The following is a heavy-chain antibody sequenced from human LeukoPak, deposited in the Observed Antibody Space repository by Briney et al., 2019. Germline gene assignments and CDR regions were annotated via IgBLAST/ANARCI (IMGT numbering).Heavy chain of an antibody. J-gene: IGHJ2*01. CDR3: AKSRGSWYFDL. V-gene: IGHV3-23*01. Sequence: QPGGSLRLSCTASGFTFNIHDMSWVRQAPGKGLEWVSAISNSGTGTTYADSVKGRFTISRDNSKNALYLQMNTLRAEDTALYFCAKSRGSWYFDLWGRGALVTVSS. CDR1: GFTFNIHD. CDR2: ISNSGTGT.